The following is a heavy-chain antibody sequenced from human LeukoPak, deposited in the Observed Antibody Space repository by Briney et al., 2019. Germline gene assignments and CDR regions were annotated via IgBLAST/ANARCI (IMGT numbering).Heavy chain of an antibody. CDR2: IKQDGGEK. Sequence: GGSLRPSCAAYGFTFSSYWRSWVRQAPGKGLEWVANIKQDGGEKYYVDSVKGRFTISRDNAKNSLYLQMNSLRAEDTAVYYCARESAEGIAVAGLDYWGQGTLVTVSS. CDR1: GFTFSSYW. CDR3: ARESAEGIAVAGLDY. J-gene: IGHJ4*02. D-gene: IGHD6-19*01. V-gene: IGHV3-7*01.